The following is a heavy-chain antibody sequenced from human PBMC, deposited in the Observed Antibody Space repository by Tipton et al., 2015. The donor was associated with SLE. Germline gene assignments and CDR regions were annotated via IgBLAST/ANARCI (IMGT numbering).Heavy chain of an antibody. CDR3: ARDRIVGPTQGYYYYYYMDV. Sequence: LRLSCAVYGGSFSGYYWSWIRQPPGKGLEWIGRIYNSGRTNYNPSLESRVTISVDTSKNQFSLNLRSVTAADTAIYYCARDRIVGPTQGYYYYYYMDVWGKGTTVTVS. V-gene: IGHV4-34*11. CDR2: IYNSGRT. J-gene: IGHJ6*03. D-gene: IGHD1-26*01. CDR1: GGSFSGYY.